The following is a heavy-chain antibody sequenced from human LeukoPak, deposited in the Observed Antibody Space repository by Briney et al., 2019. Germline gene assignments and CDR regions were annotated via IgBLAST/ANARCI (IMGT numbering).Heavy chain of an antibody. J-gene: IGHJ4*02. Sequence: SETLSLTCAVYGGSFSGYYWSWIRQPPGKGLEWIGEINHSGSTNYNPSLKSRVTISVDTSKNQFSLKLSSVTAADTAVYYCARGRDVVVVPAAYFDYWGQGTLVTVSS. V-gene: IGHV4-34*01. D-gene: IGHD2-2*01. CDR2: INHSGST. CDR3: ARGRDVVVVPAAYFDY. CDR1: GGSFSGYY.